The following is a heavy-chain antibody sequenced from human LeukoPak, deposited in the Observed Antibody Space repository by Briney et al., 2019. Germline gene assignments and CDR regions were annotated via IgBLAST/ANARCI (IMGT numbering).Heavy chain of an antibody. D-gene: IGHD3-22*01. CDR3: AKRGVVIRVILVGFHKEAYYFDS. J-gene: IGHJ4*02. V-gene: IGHV3-23*01. CDR1: GITRSNYG. Sequence: GGSLRLSCAVSGITRSNYGLSWVRQAPGKGLEGVAGIGDSGGSTTYADSVKGRFTISRDNPKNTLYLQMNSLRAEDTAVYFCAKRGVVIRVILVGFHKEAYYFDSWGQGALVTVSS. CDR2: IGDSGGST.